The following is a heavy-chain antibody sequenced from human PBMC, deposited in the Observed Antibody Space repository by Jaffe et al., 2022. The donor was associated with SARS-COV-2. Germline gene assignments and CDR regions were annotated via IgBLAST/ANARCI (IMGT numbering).Heavy chain of an antibody. CDR3: AKDSYYYDSSGYYVYYFDY. CDR1: GFTFSSYG. Sequence: QVQLVESGGGVVQPGRSLRLSCAASGFTFSSYGMHWVRQAPGKGLEWVAVISYDGSNKYYADSVKGRFTISRDNSKNTLYLQMNSLRAEDTAVYYCAKDSYYYDSSGYYVYYFDYWGQGTLVTVSS. CDR2: ISYDGSNK. D-gene: IGHD3-22*01. J-gene: IGHJ4*02. V-gene: IGHV3-30*18.